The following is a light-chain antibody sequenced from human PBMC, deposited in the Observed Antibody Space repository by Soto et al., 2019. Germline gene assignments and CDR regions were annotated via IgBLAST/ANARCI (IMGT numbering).Light chain of an antibody. V-gene: IGKV3-20*01. CDR2: GAS. J-gene: IGKJ5*01. CDR1: HSVSSSY. CDR3: QQYGRSPPIT. Sequence: EIVLTQSPGTLSLSPGERATLSCRASHSVSSSYLAWYQQKPGQAPRLLIYGASSRATGIPDRFSGSGSGTDFTLPISSREPEDSAVYYCQQYGRSPPITFGQGTRLEIK.